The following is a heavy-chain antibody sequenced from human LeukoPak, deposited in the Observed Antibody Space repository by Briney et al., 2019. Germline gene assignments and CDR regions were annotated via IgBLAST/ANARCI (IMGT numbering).Heavy chain of an antibody. CDR2: TYYRSKWYN. V-gene: IGHV6-1*01. D-gene: IGHD6-19*01. Sequence: SQTLSLTCAISGDSVSSNSAAWNWIRQSPSRGLEWLGRTYYRSKWYNDYAVSVKSRITINPDTSKNQFSLQLNSVTPEDTAVYYCARVKRIAVAGTVYYYYGMDVWGQGTTVTVSS. CDR1: GDSVSSNSAA. J-gene: IGHJ6*02. CDR3: ARVKRIAVAGTVYYYYGMDV.